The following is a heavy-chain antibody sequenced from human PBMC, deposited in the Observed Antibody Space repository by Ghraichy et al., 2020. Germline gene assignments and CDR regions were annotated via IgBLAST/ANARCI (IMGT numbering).Heavy chain of an antibody. CDR3: ARLRLIHYDSSGYYFDY. D-gene: IGHD3-22*01. CDR2: IYYSGST. Sequence: SETLSLTCTVSGGSISSYYWSWIRQPPGKGLEWIGYIYYSGSTNYNPSLKSRVTISVDTSKNQFSLKLSSVTAADTAVYYCARLRLIHYDSSGYYFDYWGQGTLVTVSS. V-gene: IGHV4-59*08. J-gene: IGHJ4*02. CDR1: GGSISSYY.